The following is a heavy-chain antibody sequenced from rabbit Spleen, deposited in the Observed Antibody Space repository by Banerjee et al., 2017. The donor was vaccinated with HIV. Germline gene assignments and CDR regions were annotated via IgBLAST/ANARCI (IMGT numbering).Heavy chain of an antibody. D-gene: IGHD8-1*01. J-gene: IGHJ6*01. CDR1: GVSFSSNYY. CDR3: ARDTGSSFSSYGMDL. Sequence: QEQLVESGGGLVKPGASLTLTCTASGVSFSSNYYMCWVRQAPGKGLEWIACIDTGSSDFTYFASWAKGRFTCSKTSSTTVTLQMTSLTTADTATYFCARDTGSSFSSYGMDLWGQGTLVTVS. CDR2: IDTGSSDFT. V-gene: IGHV1S45*01.